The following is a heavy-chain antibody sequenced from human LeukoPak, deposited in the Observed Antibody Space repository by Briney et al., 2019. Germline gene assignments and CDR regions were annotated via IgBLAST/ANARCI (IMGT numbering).Heavy chain of an antibody. CDR1: GFTFSDYF. D-gene: IGHD7-27*01. CDR2: ISSSGSTI. CDR3: ARATNWGYAFDI. Sequence: GGSLRLSCAASGFTFSDYFMNWVRQAPGKGLEWVSYISSSGSTICYADSVKGRFTISRDNAKNSLYLQMNSLRAEDTAVYYCARATNWGYAFDIWGQGTVVTVSS. J-gene: IGHJ3*02. V-gene: IGHV3-11*04.